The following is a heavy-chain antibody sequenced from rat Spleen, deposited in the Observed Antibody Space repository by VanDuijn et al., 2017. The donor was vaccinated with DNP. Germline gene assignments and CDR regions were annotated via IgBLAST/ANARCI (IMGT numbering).Heavy chain of an antibody. J-gene: IGHJ2*01. V-gene: IGHV2-19*01. CDR2: MRNGGST. CDR1: GFSLSKYS. Sequence: QVQLMESGPGLVQPSQTLSLTCTVSGFSLSKYSVHWIRQPPGKGLEGMGRMRNGGSTDYNSTFRSRLSISRDTSKSQVFLKMNSLQAEDTAIYFCTRDIFNYNTYYFDYWGQGVMVTVSS. D-gene: IGHD1-8*01. CDR3: TRDIFNYNTYYFDY.